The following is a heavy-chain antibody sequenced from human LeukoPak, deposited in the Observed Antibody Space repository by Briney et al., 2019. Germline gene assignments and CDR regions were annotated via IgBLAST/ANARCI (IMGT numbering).Heavy chain of an antibody. CDR3: ATSTTVTTHYFDF. CDR1: GYSFSYYW. Sequence: GESLKISCKGSGYSFSYYWIGWVRQMPGKGLEWMGIIYPGDSDTRYSPSFQGQVTISADKSIRTAYLQWSSLKASDTAMYYCATSTTVTTHYFDFWGQGTLVTVSS. V-gene: IGHV5-51*01. J-gene: IGHJ4*02. D-gene: IGHD4-17*01. CDR2: IYPGDSDT.